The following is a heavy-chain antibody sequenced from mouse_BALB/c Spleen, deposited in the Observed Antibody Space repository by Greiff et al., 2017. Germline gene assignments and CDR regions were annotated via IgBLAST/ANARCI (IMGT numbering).Heavy chain of an antibody. Sequence: VKLVESGAELVRPGSSVKISCKASGYAFSSYWMNWVKQRPGQGLEWIGQIYPGDGDTNYNGKFKGKATLTADKSSSTAYMQLSSLTSEDSAVYFCARWATATVDYWGQGTSVTVSS. J-gene: IGHJ4*01. CDR3: ARWATATVDY. CDR2: IYPGDGDT. D-gene: IGHD1-2*01. V-gene: IGHV1-80*01. CDR1: GYAFSSYW.